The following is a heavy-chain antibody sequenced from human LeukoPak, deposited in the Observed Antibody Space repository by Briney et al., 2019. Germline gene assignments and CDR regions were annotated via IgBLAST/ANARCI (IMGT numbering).Heavy chain of an antibody. CDR1: GGSISSYY. J-gene: IGHJ3*01. V-gene: IGHV4-59*01. D-gene: IGHD6-25*01. Sequence: SETLSLTCTVSGGSISSYYWSWIRQPPGKGLEWIGNIYYTGSTNYNPSLKSRVTISVDTSKNQFSLRLSSVTAADTAVYYRARPYSSGWRGAFDVWGQGTMVTVSS. CDR3: ARPYSSGWRGAFDV. CDR2: IYYTGST.